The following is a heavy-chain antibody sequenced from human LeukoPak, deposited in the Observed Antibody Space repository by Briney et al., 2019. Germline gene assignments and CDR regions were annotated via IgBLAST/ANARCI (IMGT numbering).Heavy chain of an antibody. CDR2: IYYSGST. D-gene: IGHD3-10*01. Sequence: SQTLSLTCTVSGGSISSYYWSWIRQPPGKGLEWIGYIYYSGSTNYNPSLKSRVTISVDTSKNQFSLKLSSVTAADTAVYYCARAYYYGSGSYYSFDYWGQGTLVTVSS. V-gene: IGHV4-59*01. CDR1: GGSISSYY. CDR3: ARAYYYGSGSYYSFDY. J-gene: IGHJ4*02.